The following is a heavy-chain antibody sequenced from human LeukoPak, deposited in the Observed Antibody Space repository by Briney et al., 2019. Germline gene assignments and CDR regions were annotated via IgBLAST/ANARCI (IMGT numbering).Heavy chain of an antibody. D-gene: IGHD3-3*01. V-gene: IGHV4-59*01. CDR1: GGSISSYY. CDR3: ASSYDFWSGYYNY. CDR2: IYYSGST. Sequence: SETLSLTCTVSGGSISSYYWSWIRQPPGKGLEWIGYIYYSGSTNYNPSLKSRVTISVDTPKNQFSLNLSSVTAADTAVYYCASSYDFWSGYYNYWGQGTLVTVSS. J-gene: IGHJ4*02.